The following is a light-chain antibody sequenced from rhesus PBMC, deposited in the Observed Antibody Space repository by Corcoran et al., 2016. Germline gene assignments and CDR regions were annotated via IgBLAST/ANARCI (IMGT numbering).Light chain of an antibody. J-gene: IGKJ1*01. Sequence: ETVLTQSPATLSLSPGERATLSCRASQSVGSYLAWYQQIPGQAPRLLINGASSRATGIPDRFSGSGSGTDLTLTISSLEPEDVGIYYCQQSSTLWTFGQGTKVEIK. CDR1: QSVGSY. V-gene: IGKV3-24*04. CDR3: QQSSTLWT. CDR2: GAS.